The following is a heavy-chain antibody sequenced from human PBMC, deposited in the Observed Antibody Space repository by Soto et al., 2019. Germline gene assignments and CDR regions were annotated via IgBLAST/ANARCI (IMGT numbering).Heavy chain of an antibody. J-gene: IGHJ6*02. Sequence: QVRLVQSGAEVKKPGSSVRVSCKASGGTFGSYGISGVRQAPRQGLEWMGGITPMYDTRKYAQKFQDRVTISADESTSTAYMELSSLRSEDTAVYYCARAYLEAATVHYYAMDVWCQGTTVTVS. CDR3: ARAYLEAATVHYYAMDV. D-gene: IGHD4-4*01. CDR1: GGTFGSYG. V-gene: IGHV1-69*01. CDR2: ITPMYDTR.